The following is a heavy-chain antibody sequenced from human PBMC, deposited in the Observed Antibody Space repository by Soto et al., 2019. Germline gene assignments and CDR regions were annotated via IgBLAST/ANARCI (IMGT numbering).Heavy chain of an antibody. D-gene: IGHD3-10*01. J-gene: IGHJ4*02. Sequence: ASVKVSCKASGYTFTSYGISWVRRAPGQGLEWMGWISAYNGNTNYAQKLQGRVTMTTDTSTSTAYMELRSLRSDDTAVYYCATEITMPPRADYWGQGTLVTVSS. CDR2: ISAYNGNT. CDR1: GYTFTSYG. CDR3: ATEITMPPRADY. V-gene: IGHV1-18*01.